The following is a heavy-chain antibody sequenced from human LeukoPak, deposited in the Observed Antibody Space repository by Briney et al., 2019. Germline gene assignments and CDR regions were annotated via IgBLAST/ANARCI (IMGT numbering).Heavy chain of an antibody. CDR2: ISYDGSNK. CDR3: AKELGVAGFDY. CDR1: GFTFSSYG. J-gene: IGHJ4*02. D-gene: IGHD6-19*01. Sequence: GGSLRLSCAASGFTFSSYGMHWVRQAPGKGLEWVAVISYDGSNKYYADSVKGRFTTSRDNSKNTLYLQMNSLRAEDTAVYYCAKELGVAGFDYWGQGTLVTVSS. V-gene: IGHV3-30*18.